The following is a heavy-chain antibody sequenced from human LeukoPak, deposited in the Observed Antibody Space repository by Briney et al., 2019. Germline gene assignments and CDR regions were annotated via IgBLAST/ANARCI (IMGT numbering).Heavy chain of an antibody. J-gene: IGHJ3*02. CDR3: ARGASQESLWFGEGDAFDI. Sequence: SETLSLTCTVSGGSISSYYWSWIRQPPGKGLEWIGYIYYSGSTNYNPSLKSRVTISVDTSKNQFSLKLSSVTAADTAVYYCARGASQESLWFGEGDAFDIWGQGTMVTVSS. CDR2: IYYSGST. V-gene: IGHV4-59*01. CDR1: GGSISSYY. D-gene: IGHD3-10*01.